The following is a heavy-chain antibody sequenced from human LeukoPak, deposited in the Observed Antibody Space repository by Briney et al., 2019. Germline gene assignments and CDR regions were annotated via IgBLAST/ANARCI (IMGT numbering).Heavy chain of an antibody. Sequence: PGGSLRLSCAASGFTFSDSPIHWVRQASGKGLEWVGRVKHRADNYATGYAASVKGRFTIFRDDSKSMAYLQMNGLKTEDTALYYCTRQPQGTGTVDYWGQGTQVTVSS. CDR2: VKHRADNYAT. D-gene: IGHD3/OR15-3a*01. V-gene: IGHV3-73*01. CDR1: GFTFSDSP. J-gene: IGHJ4*02. CDR3: TRQPQGTGTVDY.